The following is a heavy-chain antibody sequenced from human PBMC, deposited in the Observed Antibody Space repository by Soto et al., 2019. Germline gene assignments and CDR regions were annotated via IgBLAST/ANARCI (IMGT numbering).Heavy chain of an antibody. D-gene: IGHD5-18*01. J-gene: IGHJ4*02. Sequence: EVQLLESGGGLVQPGGSLRLSCAASGFTFTSYAMSWVRQAPGKGLEWVSGIRGGGDTTHYADSVKGRFTISRDNSKNTLYLQINSLRAEDTAVYFCAKDRGLSVDTDTLDYWGQGTLVTVSS. CDR1: GFTFTSYA. V-gene: IGHV3-23*01. CDR2: IRGGGDTT. CDR3: AKDRGLSVDTDTLDY.